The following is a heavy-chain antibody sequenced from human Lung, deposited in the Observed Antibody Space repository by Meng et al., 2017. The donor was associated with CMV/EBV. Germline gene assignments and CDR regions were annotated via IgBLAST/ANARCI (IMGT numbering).Heavy chain of an antibody. V-gene: IGHV1-2*02. J-gene: IGHJ4*02. D-gene: IGHD7-27*01. CDR3: ARDNNWGPDY. CDR1: GYTFTAHY. CDR2: IHPHRGDT. Sequence: SXXVSCKVSGYTFTAHYFHWVRQAPGQGLEWMGWIHPHRGDTNYAQQFQGRVTLTRDTSINTGYMELTRLTSDDTAVYYCARDNNWGPDYWGQGTLVTVSS.